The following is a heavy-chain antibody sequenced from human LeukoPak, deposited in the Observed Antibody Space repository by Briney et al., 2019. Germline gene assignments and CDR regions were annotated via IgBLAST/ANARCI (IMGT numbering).Heavy chain of an antibody. D-gene: IGHD3-10*01. CDR1: GFTFSSYG. Sequence: GGSLRLSCAASGFTFSSYGMHWVRQAPGKGLEWVAVISYDGSNKYYADSVKGRFTISRDNSKNTLYLQMNSLRAEDTAVYYCAKDFSGELWPDAFDIWGQGTMVTVSS. V-gene: IGHV3-30*18. CDR3: AKDFSGELWPDAFDI. CDR2: ISYDGSNK. J-gene: IGHJ3*02.